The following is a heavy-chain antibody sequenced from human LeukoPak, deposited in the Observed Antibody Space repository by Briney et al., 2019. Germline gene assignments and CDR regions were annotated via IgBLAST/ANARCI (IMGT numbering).Heavy chain of an antibody. CDR1: GGSFSGYY. V-gene: IGHV4-34*01. D-gene: IGHD3-16*01. CDR2: INHSGST. Sequence: PSETPSLTCAVYGGSFSGYYWSWIRQPPGKGLEWIGEINHSGSTDYNPSLKSRVTISVDTSKNQFSLKLSSVTAADTAVYYCARGFYVWGSNDYWGQGTLVTVSS. J-gene: IGHJ4*02. CDR3: ARGFYVWGSNDY.